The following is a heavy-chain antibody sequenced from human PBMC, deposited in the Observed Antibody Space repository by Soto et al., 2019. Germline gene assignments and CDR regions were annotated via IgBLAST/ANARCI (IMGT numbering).Heavy chain of an antibody. J-gene: IGHJ3*01. CDR1: GFTFSLYP. V-gene: IGHV3-48*02. Sequence: PGGSLRLSCAASGFTFSLYPMNWVRQAPGKGLEWLSYISPSNSTIYYADSVKGRFTISRDNAKNSLDLQMNGLRDDDTAVYYCARVGRGFCSSTRCYTDGFDLWGQGTVVT. CDR3: ARVGRGFCSSTRCYTDGFDL. D-gene: IGHD2-2*01. CDR2: ISPSNSTI.